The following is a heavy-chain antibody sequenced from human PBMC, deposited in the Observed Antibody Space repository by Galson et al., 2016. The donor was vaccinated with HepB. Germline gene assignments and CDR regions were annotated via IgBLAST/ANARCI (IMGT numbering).Heavy chain of an antibody. Sequence: SLRLSCAASGFPFVTSGLTWVRQAPGKGLEWVSGIVGSGNNTYYADSVKGRFTISRDKSKNTLSLQMNSLRAEDTAVYYCAKWNTAARATYFDFWGQGSLVTVSS. CDR3: AKWNTAARATYFDF. CDR1: GFPFVTSG. J-gene: IGHJ4*02. V-gene: IGHV3-23*01. CDR2: IVGSGNNT. D-gene: IGHD1-1*01.